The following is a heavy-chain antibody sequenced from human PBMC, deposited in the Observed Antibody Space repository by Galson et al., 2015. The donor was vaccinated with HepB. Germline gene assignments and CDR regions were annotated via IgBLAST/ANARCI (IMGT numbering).Heavy chain of an antibody. J-gene: IGHJ4*02. Sequence: ETLSLTCTVSGGSISSSSYYWGWIRQPPGKGLEWIGSIYYSGGTYYNPSLKSRVTVSVDTSKNQFSLKLSSVTAADTAVYYCSGIAAAGTCYWGQGTLVTVAS. D-gene: IGHD6-13*01. CDR3: SGIAAAGTCY. V-gene: IGHV4-39*01. CDR1: GGSISSSSYY. CDR2: IYYSGGT.